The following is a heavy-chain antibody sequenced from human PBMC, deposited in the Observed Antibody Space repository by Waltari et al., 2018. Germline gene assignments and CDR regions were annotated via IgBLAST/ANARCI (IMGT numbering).Heavy chain of an antibody. CDR3: AKDLYGYYAMDV. J-gene: IGHJ6*02. V-gene: IGHV3-23*01. Sequence: EVQLLESGGGLVQPGGSLRLSCAASGFTFSFYAMSWVRQAPGKGLEWVSAIRGSGCSTYYADSVKGRFTISRDNSKNTLYLQMNSLRAEDTAVYYCAKDLYGYYAMDVWGQGTTVTVSS. CDR1: GFTFSFYA. CDR2: IRGSGCST. D-gene: IGHD3-10*01.